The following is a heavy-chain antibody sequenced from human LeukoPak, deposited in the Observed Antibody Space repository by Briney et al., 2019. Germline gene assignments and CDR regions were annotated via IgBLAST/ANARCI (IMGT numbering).Heavy chain of an antibody. Sequence: ASVKVSCKVSGYTLTELSMHWVRQAPGKGLEWMGGFDPEDGETIYAQKFQGRVTMTEDTSTDTAYMELSSLRSEDTAVYYCARFWREYSSSPWSPTNYYYYMDVWGKGTTVTVSS. CDR2: FDPEDGET. D-gene: IGHD6-6*01. J-gene: IGHJ6*03. CDR1: GYTLTELS. V-gene: IGHV1-24*01. CDR3: ARFWREYSSSPWSPTNYYYYMDV.